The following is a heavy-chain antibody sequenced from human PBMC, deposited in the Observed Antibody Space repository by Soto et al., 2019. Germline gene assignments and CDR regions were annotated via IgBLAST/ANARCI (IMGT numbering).Heavy chain of an antibody. CDR2: MNPNSGNT. D-gene: IGHD2-15*01. CDR3: AREAAGRSYQPLDF. Sequence: QVQLVQSGAEVKKPGASVKVSCKASGYTFTSYDINWVRQATGQGLEWMGWMNPNSGNTGYAQKFQGRVTMTRDTSRNAAYMELSSLKSEDTAVSYCAREAAGRSYQPLDFWGQGTLVTLSS. V-gene: IGHV1-8*01. J-gene: IGHJ4*02. CDR1: GYTFTSYD.